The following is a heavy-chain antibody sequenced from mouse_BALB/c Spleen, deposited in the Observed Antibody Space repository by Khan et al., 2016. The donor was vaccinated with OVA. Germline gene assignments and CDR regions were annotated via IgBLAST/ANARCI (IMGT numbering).Heavy chain of an antibody. J-gene: IGHJ1*01. V-gene: IGHV9-1*02. D-gene: IGHD1-1*02. CDR3: SYGYWYFDV. CDR1: GYTFTDHA. CDR2: INTYTGEP. Sequence: QIQLVQSGPELKKPGETVRISCKASGYTFTDHAMNWLKQAPGKDLKGMGWINTYTGEPTYTDDFKGSFAFSLETAAINGYLKINNIKNEEMATSFFSYGYWYFDVWCACTSVTFSS.